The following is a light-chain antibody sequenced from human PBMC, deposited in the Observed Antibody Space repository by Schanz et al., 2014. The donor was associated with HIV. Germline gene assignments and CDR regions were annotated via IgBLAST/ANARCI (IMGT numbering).Light chain of an antibody. V-gene: IGLV2-14*03. CDR1: SSDTDGYYS. J-gene: IGLJ3*02. Sequence: QSVLTQPASVSGSPGQSITISCTGVSSDTDGYYSVSWYQQHPDKAPKLLIFDVINRPLGISNRFSGSQSGNTASLTISGLQAGDEADYYCSSYRGDHTLVFGGGTKLTVL. CDR2: DVI. CDR3: SSYRGDHTLV.